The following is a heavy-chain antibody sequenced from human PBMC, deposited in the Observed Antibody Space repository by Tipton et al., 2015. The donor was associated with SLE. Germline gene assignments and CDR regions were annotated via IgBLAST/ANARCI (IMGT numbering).Heavy chain of an antibody. CDR2: IYTSGST. Sequence: TLSLTCTVSGGSISSYYWSWIRQPAGKGLEWIGRIYTSGSTNYNPPLKSRVTMSVDTSKNQFSLKLSSVTAADTAVYYCARHGGIMVELRGWVDYWGQGTLVTVSS. CDR3: ARHGGIMVELRGWVDY. CDR1: GGSISSYY. D-gene: IGHD1-7*01. J-gene: IGHJ4*02. V-gene: IGHV4-4*07.